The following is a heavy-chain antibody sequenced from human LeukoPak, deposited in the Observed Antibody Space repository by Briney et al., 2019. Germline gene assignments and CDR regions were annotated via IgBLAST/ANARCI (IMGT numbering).Heavy chain of an antibody. Sequence: PSETLSLTCTVSGGSISRYYWSWIRQPPGKGLEWIGYIYYSGSTNYNPSLKSRVTISVDTSKTQFSLKLSSVTAADTAVYYCARAPPSPYNWNDEPNAFDIWGQGTMVTVSS. J-gene: IGHJ3*02. CDR1: GGSISRYY. CDR2: IYYSGST. D-gene: IGHD1-1*01. V-gene: IGHV4-59*01. CDR3: ARAPPSPYNWNDEPNAFDI.